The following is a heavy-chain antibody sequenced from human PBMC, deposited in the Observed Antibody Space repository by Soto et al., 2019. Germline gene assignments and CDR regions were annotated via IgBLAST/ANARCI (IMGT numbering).Heavy chain of an antibody. CDR2: IYSGGST. J-gene: IGHJ4*02. D-gene: IGHD3-22*01. V-gene: IGHV3-23*03. CDR3: ARGYDSSGYYYL. CDR1: GFTFSSYA. Sequence: EVQLLESGGGLVQPGGSLRLSCAASGFTFSSYAMSWVRQAPGKGLEWVSGIYSGGSTYYADSVKGRFTISRDNSKNTLYLQMNSLRAEDTAVYYCARGYDSSGYYYLWGQGTLVTVSS.